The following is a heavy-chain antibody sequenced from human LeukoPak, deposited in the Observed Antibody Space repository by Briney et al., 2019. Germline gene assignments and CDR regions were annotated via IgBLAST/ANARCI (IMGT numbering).Heavy chain of an antibody. Sequence: SETLSLTCAVYGGSLNGHYWSWILQPPGKGLEWIVESSESGGTKFNPSLKSRVTISADTSKNQFSLKLTSVTAADTAVYYCAKNGQTGFSFDPWGQGTLVTVSS. V-gene: IGHV4-34*01. CDR3: AKNGQTGFSFDP. CDR2: SSESGGT. J-gene: IGHJ5*02. D-gene: IGHD1-14*01. CDR1: GGSLNGHY.